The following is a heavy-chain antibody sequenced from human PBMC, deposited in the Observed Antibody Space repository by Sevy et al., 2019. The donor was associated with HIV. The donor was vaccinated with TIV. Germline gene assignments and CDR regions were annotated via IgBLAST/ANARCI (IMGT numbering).Heavy chain of an antibody. CDR2: IYYSGST. Sequence: SETPSLTCTVSGGSISSYYWSWIRQPPGKGLEWIGYIYYSGSTNYNPSLKSRVTISVDTSKNQFSLKLSSVTAADTAVYYCARTYSSGWYVLGYWGQGTLVTVSS. D-gene: IGHD6-19*01. CDR3: ARTYSSGWYVLGY. J-gene: IGHJ4*02. CDR1: GGSISSYY. V-gene: IGHV4-59*01.